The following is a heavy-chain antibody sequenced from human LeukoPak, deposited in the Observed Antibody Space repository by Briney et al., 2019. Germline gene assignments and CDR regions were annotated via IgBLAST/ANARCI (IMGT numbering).Heavy chain of an antibody. CDR1: GSTFSSYW. CDR2: INSDGSSR. CDR3: AREDYSGYDFYDY. J-gene: IGHJ4*02. Sequence: GGSLRLSCAASGSTFSSYWMHWARQAPGKGLVWVSLINSDGSSRNYADSVKGRFTISRDNAKNTLYLQMNSLRVEDTAVYYCAREDYSGYDFYDYWGQGSLVTVSS. V-gene: IGHV3-74*01. D-gene: IGHD5-12*01.